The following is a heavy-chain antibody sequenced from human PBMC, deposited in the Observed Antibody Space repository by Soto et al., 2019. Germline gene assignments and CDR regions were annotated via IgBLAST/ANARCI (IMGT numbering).Heavy chain of an antibody. Sequence: SETLSLTCTVSGGSISSSSYYWGWIRQPPGKGLEWIGSIYCSGSTYYNPSLKSRVTISVDTSKNQFSLKLSSVTAADTAVYYCARRAMYSSGWYDFDYWGQGTLVTVSS. J-gene: IGHJ4*02. D-gene: IGHD6-19*01. V-gene: IGHV4-39*01. CDR1: GGSISSSSYY. CDR3: ARRAMYSSGWYDFDY. CDR2: IYCSGST.